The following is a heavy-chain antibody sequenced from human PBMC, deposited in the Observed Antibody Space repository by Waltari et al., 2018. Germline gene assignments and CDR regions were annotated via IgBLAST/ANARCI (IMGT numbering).Heavy chain of an antibody. J-gene: IGHJ4*02. Sequence: QVQLQQWGAGLLKPSETLSLTCAVYGGSFSGYYWSWIRQPPGKGLEWIGEINHSGSTNHNPSRQSRVTISVDTSKNQFSLKLSSVTAADTAVYYCARGRRRVGNGFDYWGQVTLVTGSS. D-gene: IGHD1-1*01. V-gene: IGHV4-34*01. CDR2: INHSGST. CDR1: GGSFSGYY. CDR3: ARGRRRVGNGFDY.